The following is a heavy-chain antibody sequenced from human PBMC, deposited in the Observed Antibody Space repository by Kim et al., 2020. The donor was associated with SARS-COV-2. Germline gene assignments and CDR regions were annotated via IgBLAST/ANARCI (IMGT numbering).Heavy chain of an antibody. V-gene: IGHV3-48*03. CDR3: ARVGVMITFGGVIVKGYYFDY. Sequence: GGSLRLSCAASGFTFSSYEMNWVRQAPGKGLEWVSYISSSGSTIYYADSVKGRFTISRDNAKNSLYLQMNSLRAEDTAVYYCARVGVMITFGGVIVKGYYFDYWGQGTLVTVSS. CDR1: GFTFSSYE. J-gene: IGHJ4*02. CDR2: ISSSGSTI. D-gene: IGHD3-16*02.